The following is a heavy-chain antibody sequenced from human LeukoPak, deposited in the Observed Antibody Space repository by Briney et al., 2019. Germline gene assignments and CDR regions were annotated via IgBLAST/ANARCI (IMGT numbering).Heavy chain of an antibody. Sequence: PGGSLRLSCAVSGFTFSSYSMNWIRQAPGKGLEWVSYISSSSSTIYYADSVKGRFTISRDNAKNSLYLQMNSLRAEDTAVYYCARDTGDLDYWGQGTLVTVSS. J-gene: IGHJ4*02. D-gene: IGHD3-10*01. CDR1: GFTFSSYS. CDR3: ARDTGDLDY. V-gene: IGHV3-48*01. CDR2: ISSSSSTI.